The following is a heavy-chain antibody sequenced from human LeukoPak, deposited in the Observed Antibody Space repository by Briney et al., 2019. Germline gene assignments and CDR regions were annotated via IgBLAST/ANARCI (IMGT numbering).Heavy chain of an antibody. CDR3: ARSDWAKTAI. V-gene: IGHV3-74*01. J-gene: IGHJ3*02. CDR1: GFSFSNYW. Sequence: GGSLRLSCAASGFSFSNYWMHWVRQGPGKGLMWVSHINSDGSGTSYADSVKGRFTISRDNAKNMLYLQMNSLRAEDTAVYYCARSDWAKTAIWGQGTMVTVSS. CDR2: INSDGSGT. D-gene: IGHD2-21*02.